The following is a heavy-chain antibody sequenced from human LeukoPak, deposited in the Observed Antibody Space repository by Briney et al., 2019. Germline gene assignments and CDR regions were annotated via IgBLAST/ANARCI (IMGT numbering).Heavy chain of an antibody. CDR1: GFTFSSYG. Sequence: GGTLRLSCAASGFTFSSYGMSWVRQAPGKGLEWVSAISGSGGSTYYADSVKGRFTISRDNSKNTLYLQMNSLRAEDTAVYYCAKDLYSGSWGEYYFDYWGQGTLVTVSS. J-gene: IGHJ4*02. V-gene: IGHV3-23*01. CDR3: AKDLYSGSWGEYYFDY. CDR2: ISGSGGST. D-gene: IGHD1-26*01.